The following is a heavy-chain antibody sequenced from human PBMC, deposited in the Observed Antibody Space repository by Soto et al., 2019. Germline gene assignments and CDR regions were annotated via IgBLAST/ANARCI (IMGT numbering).Heavy chain of an antibody. CDR2: ISGSGGST. D-gene: IGHD3-3*01. CDR1: GFTFSSYA. J-gene: IGHJ4*02. Sequence: GGSLRLSCAASGFTFSSYAMSWVRQAPGKGLEWVSAISGSGGSTYYADSVKGRFTISRDNSKNTLYLQMNSLRAEDTAVYYCAKAVGDFWSGYSPLDYWGQGTLVTVSS. CDR3: AKAVGDFWSGYSPLDY. V-gene: IGHV3-23*01.